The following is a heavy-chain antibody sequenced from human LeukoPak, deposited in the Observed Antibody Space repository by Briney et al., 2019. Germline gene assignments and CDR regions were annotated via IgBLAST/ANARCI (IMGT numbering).Heavy chain of an antibody. CDR3: ARQTGYFRY. CDR2: IYYSGST. V-gene: IGHV4-59*08. Sequence: SETLSLTCTVSGGSISGYYWSWIRQPPGKGLEWIGYIYYSGSTNYNPSLKSRVTISVDTSKNQFSLKLNSVTAADTAVYYCARQTGYFRYWGQGTLVAVSS. CDR1: GGSISGYY. J-gene: IGHJ1*01. D-gene: IGHD3-10*01.